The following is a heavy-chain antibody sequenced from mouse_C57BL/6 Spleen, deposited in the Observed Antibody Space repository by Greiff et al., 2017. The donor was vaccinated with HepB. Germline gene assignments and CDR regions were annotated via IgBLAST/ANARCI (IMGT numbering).Heavy chain of an antibody. D-gene: IGHD4-1*01. Sequence: EVKLQESGGGLVQPGGSLSLSCAASGFTFTDYYMSWVRQPPGKALEWLGFIRNKANGYTTEYSASVKGRFTISRDNSQSILYLQMNALRAEDSATYYCARYNWDGGAMDYWGQGTSVTVSS. CDR3: ARYNWDGGAMDY. V-gene: IGHV7-3*01. CDR2: IRNKANGYTT. CDR1: GFTFTDYY. J-gene: IGHJ4*01.